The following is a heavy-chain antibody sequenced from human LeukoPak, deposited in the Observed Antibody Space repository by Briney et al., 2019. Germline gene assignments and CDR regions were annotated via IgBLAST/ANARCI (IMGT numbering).Heavy chain of an antibody. J-gene: IGHJ6*03. CDR1: GFTLSSSE. CDR3: ARPTWTNYMDV. V-gene: IGHV3-48*03. Sequence: GWSLRLSCAASGFTLSSSEMNWVRQAPGKGLEWVSYISRSGSTIFYADSVKGRFTISRDNAKNSVSPKMNSLRAEDTAVYFCARPTWTNYMDVWGKGTAVTISS. CDR2: ISRSGSTI. D-gene: IGHD3/OR15-3a*01.